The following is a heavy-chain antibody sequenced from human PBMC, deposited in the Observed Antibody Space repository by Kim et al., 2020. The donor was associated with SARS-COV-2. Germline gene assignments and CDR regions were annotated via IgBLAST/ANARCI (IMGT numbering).Heavy chain of an antibody. D-gene: IGHD3-16*02. J-gene: IGHJ6*02. CDR2: IYSGGST. V-gene: IGHV3-53*01. CDR1: GFTVRSNY. CDR3: SKCRDISIHPGLDV. Sequence: GGSLRLSCAASGFTVRSNYMNWVRQAPGKGLEWVSVIYSGGSTYSADSVKGRFTLSRDNSKNTLYLQMNSLSAQDTAVYSCSKCRDISIHPGLDVWGPGT.